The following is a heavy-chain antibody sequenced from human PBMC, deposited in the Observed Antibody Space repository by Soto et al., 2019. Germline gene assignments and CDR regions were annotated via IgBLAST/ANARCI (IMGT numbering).Heavy chain of an antibody. CDR1: GASLTHFD. CDR2: VSSTGST. J-gene: IGHJ4*02. V-gene: IGHV4-59*01. D-gene: IGHD6-25*01. CDR3: ARGGGIPYHNHELDL. Sequence: TSETLCLSSTVAGASLTHFDWNWLRPSPGKGLEWIVSVSSTGSTVFNPSLTSRVTVSLDTSKNQFSLTLNSVTAADTAVYYCARGGGIPYHNHELDLWVQGTLVTGS.